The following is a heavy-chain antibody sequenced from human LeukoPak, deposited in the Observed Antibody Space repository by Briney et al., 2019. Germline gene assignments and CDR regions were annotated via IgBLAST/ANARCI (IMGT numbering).Heavy chain of an antibody. CDR2: ISGSAGGT. CDR1: GFTFSSHT. CDR3: AKRGVVIRVILVGFYKEAYYFDS. J-gene: IGHJ4*02. V-gene: IGHV3-23*01. Sequence: GGSLRLSCAASGFTFSSHTMTWVRQAPGKGLEWVAGISGSAGGTYYADSVKGRFTISRDNAKNTLYLQLNNLRAEDTAVHFCAKRGVVIRVILVGFYKEAYYFDSWGQGALVTVSS. D-gene: IGHD3-22*01.